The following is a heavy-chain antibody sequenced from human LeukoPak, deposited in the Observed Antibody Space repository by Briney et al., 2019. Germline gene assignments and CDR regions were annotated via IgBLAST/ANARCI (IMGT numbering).Heavy chain of an antibody. CDR2: IYFSGST. CDR1: GGSISSSGYY. V-gene: IGHV4-39*01. J-gene: IGHJ6*02. CDR3: ARHQYGMNV. Sequence: SETLSLTCAVSGGSISSSGYYWGWIRQPPGKGLEWIGSIYFSGSTYFNPSLKSRVTISEDTSKNQFSLKLRSVTAADTAVYYCARHQYGMNVWGQGTTVTVS.